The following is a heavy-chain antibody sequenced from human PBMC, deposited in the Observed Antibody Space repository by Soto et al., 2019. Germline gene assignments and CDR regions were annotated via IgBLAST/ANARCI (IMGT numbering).Heavy chain of an antibody. CDR3: ARLSGCSSTSCYTHMDV. D-gene: IGHD2-2*02. CDR2: IYPGDSDT. CDR1: GYSFTSYW. V-gene: IGHV5-51*01. J-gene: IGHJ6*02. Sequence: GESLKISCRGSGYSFTSYWIGWVRQMPGKGLEWMGIIYPGDSDTRYSPSFQGQVTISADKSISTAYLQWSSLKASDTAMYYCARLSGCSSTSCYTHMDVWGQGTTVTVSS.